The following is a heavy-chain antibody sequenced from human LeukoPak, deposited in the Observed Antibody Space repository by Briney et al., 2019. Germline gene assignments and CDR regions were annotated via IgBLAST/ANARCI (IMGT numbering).Heavy chain of an antibody. J-gene: IGHJ4*02. V-gene: IGHV3-30*18. CDR3: AKDMGYSSGIDY. Sequence: GGSLRLSCAASGFTFYNYAIHWVRQAPGKAPEWVGVISRDGSNKYYADSVKGRFTISRDNSKNTLYLQMNSLRAEDTAVHYCAKDMGYSSGIDYWGQGTLVTVSS. CDR1: GFTFYNYA. D-gene: IGHD6-19*01. CDR2: ISRDGSNK.